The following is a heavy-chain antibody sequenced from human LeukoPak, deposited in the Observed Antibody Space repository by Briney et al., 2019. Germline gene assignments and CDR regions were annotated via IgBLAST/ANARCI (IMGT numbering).Heavy chain of an antibody. J-gene: IGHJ3*02. D-gene: IGHD5-18*01. CDR1: GYTFTSYG. V-gene: IGHV1-2*02. Sequence: ASVKVSCKASGYTFTSYGISWVRQAPGQGLEWMGWINPNSGGTNYAQKFQGRVTMTRDTSISTAYMELSRLRSDDTAVYYCASARGYDAFDIWGQGTMVTVSS. CDR2: INPNSGGT. CDR3: ASARGYDAFDI.